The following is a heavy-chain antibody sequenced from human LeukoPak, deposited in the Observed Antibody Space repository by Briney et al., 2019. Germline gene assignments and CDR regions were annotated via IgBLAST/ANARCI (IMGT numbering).Heavy chain of an antibody. CDR2: IIPIFGTA. CDR1: GGTFSSYA. D-gene: IGHD1-26*01. V-gene: IGHV1-69*01. J-gene: IGHJ5*02. Sequence: ASVKVSCKASGGTFSSYAISWVRQAPGQGLEWMGGIIPIFGTANYAQKFQGRVTITADESTSTAYMELSSLRSEDTAVYYCARVLVGANWFDPWGQGTLVTVSS. CDR3: ARVLVGANWFDP.